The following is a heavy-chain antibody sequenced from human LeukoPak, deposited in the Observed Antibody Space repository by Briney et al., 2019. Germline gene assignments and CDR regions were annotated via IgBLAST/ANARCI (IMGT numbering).Heavy chain of an antibody. D-gene: IGHD3-22*01. CDR2: ISRRGESV. CDR1: GFAFSGYY. V-gene: IGHV3-11*01. J-gene: IGHJ5*01. Sequence: GGSLRLSCVGSGFAFSGYYMNWIRQAPGKGLEWLASISRRGESVLYADSVRGRFTVSRDNAKKAVYLQMDSLTAEDTAMYYCARDLFSEYYDSSGYFDYWGNGALVTVSS. CDR3: ARDLFSEYYDSSGYFDY.